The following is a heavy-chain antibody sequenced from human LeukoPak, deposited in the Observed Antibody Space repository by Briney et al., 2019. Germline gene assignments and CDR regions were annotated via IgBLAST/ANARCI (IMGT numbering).Heavy chain of an antibody. Sequence: SETLSLTCTVSGASVSGKFWSWIRHSPGNGLEWIGLIYYSGSTKFNPSLKSRVAMSVDPSNNQFSLSLNSVTTTDTAVYFCVGGGDWLPEYWGHGTQVIVSS. D-gene: IGHD3/OR15-3a*01. CDR3: VGGGDWLPEY. CDR1: GASVSGKF. J-gene: IGHJ4*01. CDR2: IYYSGST. V-gene: IGHV4-59*02.